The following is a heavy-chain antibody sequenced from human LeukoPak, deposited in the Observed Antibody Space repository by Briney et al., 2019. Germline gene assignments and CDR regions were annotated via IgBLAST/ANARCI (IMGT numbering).Heavy chain of an antibody. CDR1: GYTFTRYA. D-gene: IGHD3-10*01. V-gene: IGHV1-3*01. CDR3: ARETSMVRGRSYGMDV. CDR2: INAGNGNT. J-gene: IGHJ6*04. Sequence: ASVKVSCKASGYTFTRYAMHWVRQAPGQRLEWMGGINAGNGNTKYSQKFQGRVTITRDTSASTAYMELSSLRSEDTAVYSCARETSMVRGRSYGMDVWGKGTTVTVSS.